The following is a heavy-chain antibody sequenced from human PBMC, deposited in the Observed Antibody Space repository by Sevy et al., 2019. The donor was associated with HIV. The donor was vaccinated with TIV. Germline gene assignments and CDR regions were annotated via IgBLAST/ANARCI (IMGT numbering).Heavy chain of an antibody. D-gene: IGHD2-8*01. CDR1: GYTFINYG. Sequence: ASVKVSCKTSGYTFINYGFSWVRHAPGQGLEWMGFISVYNGYINYAQKFQGRVTVTTDTSTATGYMELKSLRDDDTAIYYCVRVDCDTGVCLDFWGQGTLVTVSS. CDR2: ISVYNGYI. CDR3: VRVDCDTGVCLDF. V-gene: IGHV1-18*01. J-gene: IGHJ4*02.